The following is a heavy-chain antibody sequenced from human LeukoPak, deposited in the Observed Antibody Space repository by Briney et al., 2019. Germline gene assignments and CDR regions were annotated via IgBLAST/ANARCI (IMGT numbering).Heavy chain of an antibody. J-gene: IGHJ6*02. V-gene: IGHV3-7*01. CDR3: AKDGGIIRFGGQDV. D-gene: IGHD3-16*01. Sequence: GGSLRLSCAASGFTFSDYWRSWVRQAPGKGLEWVANMNRDGSEKNYVDSMKGRITISRDNAKNSLYLQMNSLRVEDTAVYYCAKDGGIIRFGGQDVWGQGTTVTVS. CDR2: MNRDGSEK. CDR1: GFTFSDYW.